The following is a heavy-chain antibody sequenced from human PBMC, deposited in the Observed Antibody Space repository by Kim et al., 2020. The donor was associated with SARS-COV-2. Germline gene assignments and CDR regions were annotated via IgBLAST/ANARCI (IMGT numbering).Heavy chain of an antibody. V-gene: IGHV6-1*01. J-gene: IGHJ6*02. CDR3: ARDQILYQWLVYYGMDV. CDR1: GDSVSSNSAA. D-gene: IGHD6-19*01. CDR2: TYYRSKWYN. Sequence: SQTLSLTCAISGDSVSSNSAAWNWIRQSPSRGLEWLGRTYYRSKWYNDYAVSVKSRITINPDTSKNQFSLQLNSVTPEDTAVYYCARDQILYQWLVYYGMDVWGQGTTVTVSS.